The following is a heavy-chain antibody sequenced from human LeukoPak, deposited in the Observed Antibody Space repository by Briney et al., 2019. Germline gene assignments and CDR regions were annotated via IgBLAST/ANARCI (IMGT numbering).Heavy chain of an antibody. J-gene: IGHJ6*02. V-gene: IGHV4-61*01. CDR2: IYYSGST. Sequence: SETLSLTCTVSGGSVSSGSYYWSWIRQPPGKGLEWIGYIYYSGSTNYNPSLKSRVTISVDTSKNQFSLKLSSVIAADTAVYYCARENYDFWSGHGYYYYGMDVWGQGTTVTVSS. CDR1: GGSVSSGSYY. D-gene: IGHD3-3*01. CDR3: ARENYDFWSGHGYYYYGMDV.